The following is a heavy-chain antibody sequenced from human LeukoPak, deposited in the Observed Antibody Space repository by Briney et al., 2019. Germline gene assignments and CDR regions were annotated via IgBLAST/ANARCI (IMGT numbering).Heavy chain of an antibody. Sequence: GGSLTLSCAASGFTFDDYAMHWFRQAPAGGLEWVSLISWDGGSTYYADSVKGRFTISRDNSKNSLYLQMNSLRTEDTALYYCAKDDYYGSSDQPLDYGGQGTLVTVSS. V-gene: IGHV3-43*02. CDR1: GFTFDDYA. J-gene: IGHJ4*02. CDR2: ISWDGGST. CDR3: AKDDYYGSSDQPLDY. D-gene: IGHD3-22*01.